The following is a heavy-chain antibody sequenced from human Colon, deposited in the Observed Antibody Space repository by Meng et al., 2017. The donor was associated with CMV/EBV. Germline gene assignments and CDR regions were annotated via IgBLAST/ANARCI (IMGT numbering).Heavy chain of an antibody. CDR3: ASLRRDGYNYDY. CDR2: INTSGGST. CDR1: GYTFTSYY. J-gene: IGHJ4*02. V-gene: IGHV1-46*01. Sequence: SCKASGYTFTSYYMHWVRQAPGQGLEWMGIINTSGGSTRYAQKFQGRVTMTRDTSTSTVYMELSSLRSEDTAVYYCASLRRDGYNYDYWGQGTLVTVSS. D-gene: IGHD5-24*01.